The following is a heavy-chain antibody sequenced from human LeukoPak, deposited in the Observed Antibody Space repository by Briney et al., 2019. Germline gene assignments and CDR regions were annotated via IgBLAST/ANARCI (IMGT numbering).Heavy chain of an antibody. D-gene: IGHD6-19*01. Sequence: GGSLRLSCAASGFTFRSYWMHWVRQAPGKGLVWVSRINTDGSSTTYADSVKGRFTMSRDNAKNSLYLQMNSLRAEDTAVYYCARGGSGWPFDYWGQGTLVTVSS. CDR2: INTDGSST. V-gene: IGHV3-74*01. J-gene: IGHJ4*02. CDR3: ARGGSGWPFDY. CDR1: GFTFRSYW.